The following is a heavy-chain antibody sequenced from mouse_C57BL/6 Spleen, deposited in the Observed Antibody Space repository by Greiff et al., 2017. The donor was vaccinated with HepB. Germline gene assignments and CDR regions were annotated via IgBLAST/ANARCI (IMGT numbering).Heavy chain of an antibody. V-gene: IGHV1-62-2*01. J-gene: IGHJ3*01. CDR2: FYPGSGSI. CDR3: AKHEEKRLGFAY. CDR1: GYTFTEYT. D-gene: IGHD4-1*01. Sequence: QVQLQQSGAELVKPGASVKLSCKASGYTFTEYTIHWVKQRSGQGLEWIGWFYPGSGSIKYNEKFKDKATLTADKSTSTVYMELSRLTSEDTAVYVCAKHEEKRLGFAYWGQGTLVTVSA.